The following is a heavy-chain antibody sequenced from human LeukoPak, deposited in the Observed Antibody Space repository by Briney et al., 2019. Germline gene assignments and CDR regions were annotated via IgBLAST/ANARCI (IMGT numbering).Heavy chain of an antibody. V-gene: IGHV4-59*08. J-gene: IGHJ4*02. CDR1: DGTICGYV. CDR2: VYYSGST. D-gene: IGHD6-13*01. CDR3: ARHSPIAATGTFDY. Sequence: SHTLSLTCTVSDGTICGYVWSWIQLPPGKRLDWIGYVYYSGSTNYNPSLKSRVTISVDTSKKQFTLNLSSVTAADTAMYYCARHSPIAATGTFDYWGQGTLVTVSS.